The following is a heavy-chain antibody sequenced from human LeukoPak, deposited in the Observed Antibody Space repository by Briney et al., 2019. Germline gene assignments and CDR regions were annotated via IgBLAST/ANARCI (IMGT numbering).Heavy chain of an antibody. V-gene: IGHV3-21*04. CDR2: ISSSSSYI. CDR3: AKVPKGGYFDY. D-gene: IGHD2-2*01. J-gene: IGHJ4*02. Sequence: GRSLRLSCAASGFTFDSYNMNWVRQAPGKGLEWVSSISSSSSYIYYADSVQGRFTISRDNAENSLHLQMNSLRAEDTAVYYCAKVPKGGYFDYWGQGTLVTVSS. CDR1: GFTFDSYN.